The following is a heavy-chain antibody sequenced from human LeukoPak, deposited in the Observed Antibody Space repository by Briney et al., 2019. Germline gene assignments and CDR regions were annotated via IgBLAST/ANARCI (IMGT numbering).Heavy chain of an antibody. V-gene: IGHV4-34*01. CDR1: GGSFSGYY. J-gene: IGHJ6*03. CDR3: ARGIAALMDV. Sequence: SETLSLTCAVYGGSFSGYYWSSIRQPPGKGLEWIGEIKHSGSTNYTPSLESRVTISVDSCKDQCSLKLSSGTAADKAVYYCARGIAALMDVWGKGTTVTISS. CDR2: IKHSGST. D-gene: IGHD6-13*01.